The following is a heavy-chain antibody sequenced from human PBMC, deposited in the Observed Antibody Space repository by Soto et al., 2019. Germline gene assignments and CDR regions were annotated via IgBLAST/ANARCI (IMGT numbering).Heavy chain of an antibody. V-gene: IGHV4-59*01. CDR2: IYYSGIT. D-gene: IGHD1-20*01. J-gene: IGHJ6*02. Sequence: SETLSLNCTISGGSLSSYYWSWIRQPPGKGLEWIGYIYYSGITNYNPSLKSRVTISVDTSKNQFSLKLSSVTAADTAVYYCARYKSNYYYGMDVWGQGTTVT. CDR3: ARYKSNYYYGMDV. CDR1: GGSLSSYY.